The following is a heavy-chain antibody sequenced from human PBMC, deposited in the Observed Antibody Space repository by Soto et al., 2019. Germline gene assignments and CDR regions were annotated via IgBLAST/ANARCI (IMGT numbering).Heavy chain of an antibody. CDR1: GYTFTTYA. V-gene: IGHV1-18*01. CDR2: ISAYNGNT. CDR3: ARGGSGSYWVGWFDP. D-gene: IGHD3-10*01. J-gene: IGHJ5*02. Sequence: QVQLVQSGAEVKKPGASVKVSCKSSGYTFTTYAISCVRQAPVQGLEWMGWISAYNGNTNYAQKLQGRVTMTTDASTSTAYMERRSLGSDDTAVYYCARGGSGSYWVGWFDPWGQGTLVTVSS.